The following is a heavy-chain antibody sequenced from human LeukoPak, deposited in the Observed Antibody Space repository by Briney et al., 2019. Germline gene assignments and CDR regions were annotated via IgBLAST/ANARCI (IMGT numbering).Heavy chain of an antibody. D-gene: IGHD7-27*01. CDR3: ARSRGNWGFFDY. Sequence: GASVKVSCKACGYTFTGYYMHGVRQAPGQGLEWMVRINPNSGCTNYAQKFQGRVTMTRDTSISTAYMELSRLRSDDTAVYYCARSRGNWGFFDYWGQGTLVTVSS. CDR2: INPNSGCT. CDR1: GYTFTGYY. V-gene: IGHV1-2*06. J-gene: IGHJ4*02.